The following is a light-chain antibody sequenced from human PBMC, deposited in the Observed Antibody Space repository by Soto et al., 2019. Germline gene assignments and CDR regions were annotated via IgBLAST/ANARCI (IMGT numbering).Light chain of an antibody. CDR3: QQYGSSPFT. V-gene: IGKV3-20*01. CDR2: GAS. J-gene: IGKJ3*01. CDR1: QSVSSSY. Sequence: EIVLTQSPGTLSLSPGERATLSCRASQSVSSSYLAWYQQKPGQAPRLLIYGASRRATGIPDRFSGSGSGTDFTLTISRLEPEDCAVYYCQQYGSSPFTFGPGTKVDIK.